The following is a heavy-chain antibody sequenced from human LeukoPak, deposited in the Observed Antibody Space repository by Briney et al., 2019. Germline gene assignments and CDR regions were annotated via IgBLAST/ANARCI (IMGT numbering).Heavy chain of an antibody. CDR3: ARDGSYGAFDI. CDR2: IYYSGST. CDR1: GGSISSYY. V-gene: IGHV4-59*01. D-gene: IGHD1-26*01. Sequence: SETLSLTCTVSGGSISSYYWSWIRQPPGKGLEWIGYIYYSGSTNYNPSLKTRVTISVDTSKNQFSLKLNSVSAADTAVYYCARDGSYGAFDIWGQGTMVTVPS. J-gene: IGHJ3*02.